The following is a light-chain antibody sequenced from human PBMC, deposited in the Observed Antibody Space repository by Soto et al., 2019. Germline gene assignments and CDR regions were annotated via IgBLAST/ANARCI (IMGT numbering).Light chain of an antibody. CDR3: QQYCSSPLFT. CDR2: GAS. Sequence: EIVLTQSPGTLSLSPGERATLSCRASQSVSSSYLAWYQQKPRQAPRLVIYGASSRATGIPDRFSGSGSGTDFTLTISRMEPEDFAVYYCQQYCSSPLFTFGAGTKVDI. J-gene: IGKJ3*01. V-gene: IGKV3-20*01. CDR1: QSVSSSY.